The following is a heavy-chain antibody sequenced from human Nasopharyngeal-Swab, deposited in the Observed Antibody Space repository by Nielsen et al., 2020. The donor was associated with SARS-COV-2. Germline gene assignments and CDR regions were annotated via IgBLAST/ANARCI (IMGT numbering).Heavy chain of an antibody. J-gene: IGHJ3*01. CDR3: ARWEIGPTQDRSFDV. D-gene: IGHD1-26*01. V-gene: IGHV4-34*01. CDR2: MDDSGST. CDR1: GRSFSGYH. Sequence: PEPRSPTSPAYGRSFSGYHCSWTRQPPGMGLEWIGAMDDSGSTNYTPSPKSRVTISVDTSTNPFSLEVTSVTAADTAVYFCARWEIGPTQDRSFDVWGQGTKVTVSS.